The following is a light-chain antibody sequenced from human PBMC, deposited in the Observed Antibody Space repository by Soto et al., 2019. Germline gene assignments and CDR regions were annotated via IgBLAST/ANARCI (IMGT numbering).Light chain of an antibody. CDR1: QSVSTN. Sequence: EIVMTQSPATLSVSPGERATLSCRASQSVSTNLAWYQQKPGQAPRLLIYGASTRATGIPARFSDSGSETEFTLTISSLHPEDFATYYCQQTHSTPVTFGQGTRLDVK. CDR2: GAS. V-gene: IGKV3-15*01. J-gene: IGKJ5*01. CDR3: QQTHSTPVT.